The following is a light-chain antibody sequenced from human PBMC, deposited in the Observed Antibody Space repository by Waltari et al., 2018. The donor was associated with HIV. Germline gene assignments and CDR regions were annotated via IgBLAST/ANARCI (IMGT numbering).Light chain of an antibody. CDR2: EAS. CDR1: SSDVGRYNL. CDR3: CSYAGSRV. V-gene: IGLV2-23*01. Sequence: QSALTQPASVSGSPGQSITISCTGTSSDVGRYNLVSCYQQHPGKAPKLMIYEASKRPSGVSNRFSGSKSGNTASLTISGLHAEDEADYYCCSYAGSRVFGGGTKLTVL. J-gene: IGLJ2*01.